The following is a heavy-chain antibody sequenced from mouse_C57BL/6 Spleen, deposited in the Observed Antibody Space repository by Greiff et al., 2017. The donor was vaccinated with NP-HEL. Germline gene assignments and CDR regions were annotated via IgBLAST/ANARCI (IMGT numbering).Heavy chain of an antibody. V-gene: IGHV1-69*01. CDR2: IDPSDSYT. D-gene: IGHD1-1*01. J-gene: IGHJ3*01. CDR3: ARRRYYGSSYWFAY. CDR1: GYTFTSYW. Sequence: VQLQQPGAELVMPGASVKLSCKASGYTFTSYWMHWVTQRPGQGLEWIGEIDPSDSYTNYNQKFKGKSTLTVDKSSSTAYMQLSSLTSEDSAVYYCARRRYYGSSYWFAYWGQGTLVTVSA.